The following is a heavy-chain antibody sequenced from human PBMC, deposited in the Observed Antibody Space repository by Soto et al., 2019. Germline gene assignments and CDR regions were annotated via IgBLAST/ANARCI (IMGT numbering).Heavy chain of an antibody. Sequence: PGGSLRLSCAASGFTLSSYVMSWVRRAPGKGLEWVSGIDGGGGGTYYADSVKGRFTISRDNSKNTLYLQMNSLRAEDTAVYYCTTDDPINSYWGQGTLVTVSS. CDR3: TTDDPINSY. J-gene: IGHJ4*02. CDR2: IDGGGGGT. V-gene: IGHV3-23*01. CDR1: GFTLSSYV.